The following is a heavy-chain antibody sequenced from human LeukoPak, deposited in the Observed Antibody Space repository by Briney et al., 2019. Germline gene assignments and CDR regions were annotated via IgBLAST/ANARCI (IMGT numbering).Heavy chain of an antibody. D-gene: IGHD1-26*01. CDR2: FDPQEGHT. CDR3: SGAPEVGPTVYAFDM. J-gene: IGHJ3*02. Sequence: ASVKVSCKVSGYTLTDLSMHWVRQAPGRGLEWLGGFDPQEGHTIYAQKFQGRVTMTEDTSTSTAYMELSSLRSEDTAVYFCSGAPEVGPTVYAFDMWGPGTMVTVSA. V-gene: IGHV1-24*01. CDR1: GYTLTDLS.